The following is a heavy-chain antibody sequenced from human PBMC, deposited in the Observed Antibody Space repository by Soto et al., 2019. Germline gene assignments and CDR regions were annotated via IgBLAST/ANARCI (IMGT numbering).Heavy chain of an antibody. CDR1: GGPINSGEYY. V-gene: IGHV4-30-4*01. CDR3: ARDTRYNWNYFAY. D-gene: IGHD1-20*01. CDR2: IYYSGST. J-gene: IGHJ4*02. Sequence: SETLSLTCTVSGGPINSGEYYWSWIRQPPGKGLEWLGYIYYSGSTYYNPSLKSRVSISMDKSKSQFSLNLTSVTAADTAVYYCARDTRYNWNYFAYWGQGILVTVSS.